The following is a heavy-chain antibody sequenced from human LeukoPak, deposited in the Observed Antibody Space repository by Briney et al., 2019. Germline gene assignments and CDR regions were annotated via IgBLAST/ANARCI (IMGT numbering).Heavy chain of an antibody. CDR1: GFTFSSYG. Sequence: PGGSLRLSCAASGFTFSSYGMHWVRQAPGTGLEWVAVISYDGSNKYYADSVKGRFTISRDNSKNTLYLQMNSLRAEDTAVYYCAKDKYCSGGSCYSFFDYWGQGTLVTVSS. D-gene: IGHD2-15*01. V-gene: IGHV3-30*18. CDR2: ISYDGSNK. J-gene: IGHJ4*02. CDR3: AKDKYCSGGSCYSFFDY.